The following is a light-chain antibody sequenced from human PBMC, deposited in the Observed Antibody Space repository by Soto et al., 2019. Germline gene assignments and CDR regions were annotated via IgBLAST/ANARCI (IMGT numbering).Light chain of an antibody. Sequence: QSALTQPASVFGSPGQSITFSCTGTSSDVGGYNFVSWYQQHPGKAPKLMIYEVSSRPSGVSNRFSGSKSGNTASLTISGLQPEDEADYYCSSYPPSTPVLFGTGTKATVL. CDR1: SSDVGGYNF. V-gene: IGLV2-14*03. J-gene: IGLJ1*01. CDR2: EVS. CDR3: SSYPPSTPVL.